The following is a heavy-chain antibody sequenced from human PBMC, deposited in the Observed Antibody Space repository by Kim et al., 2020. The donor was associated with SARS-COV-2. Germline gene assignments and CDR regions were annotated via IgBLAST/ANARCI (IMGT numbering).Heavy chain of an antibody. CDR3: ARGQIVGSGSYYTQYYYYGMDV. CDR2: INPNSGGT. CDR1: GYTFTGYY. V-gene: IGHV1-2*02. J-gene: IGHJ6*02. Sequence: ASVKVSCKASGYTFTGYYMHWVRQAPGQGLEWMGWINPNSGGTNYAQKFQGRVTMTRDTSISTAYMELSRLRSDDTAVYYCARGQIVGSGSYYTQYYYYGMDVWGQGTTVTVSS. D-gene: IGHD3-10*01.